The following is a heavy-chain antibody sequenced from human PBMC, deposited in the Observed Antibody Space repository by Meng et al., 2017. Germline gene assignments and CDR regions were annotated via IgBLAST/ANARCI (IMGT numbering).Heavy chain of an antibody. CDR2: IGTAGDT. Sequence: GESLKISCAASGFTFSSYDMHWVRQATGKGLEWVSAIGTAGDTYYPGSVKGRFTISRENAKNSLYLQMNSLRAGDTAVYYCTRSPTVTTFRDLGPLRYWGQGTLVTVSS. CDR3: TRSPTVTTFRDLGPLRY. J-gene: IGHJ4*02. D-gene: IGHD4-17*01. V-gene: IGHV3-13*01. CDR1: GFTFSSYD.